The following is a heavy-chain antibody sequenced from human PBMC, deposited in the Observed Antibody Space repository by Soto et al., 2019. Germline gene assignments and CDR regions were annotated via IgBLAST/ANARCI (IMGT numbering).Heavy chain of an antibody. V-gene: IGHV4-4*01. CDR2: IYHSGAT. CDR3: ERDLGTGTDY. Sequence: XGTLSLTCAVSGDSITSSNWWSWVRQAPGKGLEWIGEIYHSGATTYNPSLKSRATISVDPSNNHFSLKLTSVTAADTAVYLCERDLGTGTDYWGRGTLVTVSS. J-gene: IGHJ4*02. D-gene: IGHD1-1*01. CDR1: GDSITSSNW.